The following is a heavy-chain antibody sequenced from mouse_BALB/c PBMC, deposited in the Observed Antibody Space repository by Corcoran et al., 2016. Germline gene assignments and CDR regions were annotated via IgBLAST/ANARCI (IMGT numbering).Heavy chain of an antibody. Sequence: QRQLVQAAGELKKPGETVKIVSKASGYSFTNYDMNWVKQAPGKGVKWRGCINTYTGEPTYADDFKERFAFSLETSARTAYLQLNNLKNEDMATYFCARGWDYYAKDYWGQGTSVTVSS. CDR2: INTYTGEP. V-gene: IGHV9-1*02. J-gene: IGHJ4*01. CDR1: GYSFTNYD. D-gene: IGHD4-1*01. CDR3: ARGWDYYAKDY.